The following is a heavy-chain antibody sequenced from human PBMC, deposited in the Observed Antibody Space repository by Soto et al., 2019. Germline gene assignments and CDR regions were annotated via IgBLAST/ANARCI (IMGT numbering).Heavy chain of an antibody. CDR2: IYHSGST. J-gene: IGHJ4*02. CDR1: GGSISSGGYS. D-gene: IGHD3-10*01. CDR3: DRSRGYGSGSFYIPFDS. Sequence: TSETLSLTCAVSGGSISSGGYSWSWIRQPPGKGLEWIGYIYHSGSTYYNPSLKSRVTISVDRSKNQFSLKLSSVTAADTAGYYCDRSRGYGSGSFYIPFDSGGGGPLVTVSS. V-gene: IGHV4-30-2*01.